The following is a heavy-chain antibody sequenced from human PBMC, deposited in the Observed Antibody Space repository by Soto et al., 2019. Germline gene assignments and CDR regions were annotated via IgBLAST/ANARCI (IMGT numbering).Heavy chain of an antibody. D-gene: IGHD3-3*01. Sequence: GGSLRLSCAASGFTFSSYAMSWVRQAPGKGLEWVSTISGSGGSTNYGDSVKGRFTISRDISKNTLYLQMNSLRAEDTAVYYCAKEHDFWSGYQYYYYYYGMDVWGQGTTVTVSS. CDR1: GFTFSSYA. J-gene: IGHJ6*02. V-gene: IGHV3-23*01. CDR3: AKEHDFWSGYQYYYYYYGMDV. CDR2: ISGSGGST.